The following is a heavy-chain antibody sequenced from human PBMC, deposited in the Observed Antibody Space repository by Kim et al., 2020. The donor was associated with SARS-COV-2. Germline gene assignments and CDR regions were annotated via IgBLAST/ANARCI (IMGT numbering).Heavy chain of an antibody. CDR3: ARPSYYGSNTYYFDF. Sequence: GGSLRLSCVASGFTFSDSGMHWVRQAPGKGLEWVALIYYDGDKKYYADSVKGRFTISRDNSKNTLYLQMNSLRADDTAMYYCARPSYYGSNTYYFDFWGQGTLVTVSS. J-gene: IGHJ4*02. D-gene: IGHD3-10*01. V-gene: IGHV3-33*01. CDR1: GFTFSDSG. CDR2: IYYDGDKK.